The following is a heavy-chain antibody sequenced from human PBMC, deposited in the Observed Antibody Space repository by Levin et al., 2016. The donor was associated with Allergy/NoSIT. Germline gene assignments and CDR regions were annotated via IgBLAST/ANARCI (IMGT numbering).Heavy chain of an antibody. CDR1: GDSFSNYY. Sequence: SETLSLTCTVSGDSFSNYYWSWIRQHPGKGLEWIGYIFYSGSTYYNPSLKSRVTISVDTSNNQFSLKLNSVTAADTAVYFCARGPIGDGSGLADYWGQGTLVTVSS. CDR3: ARGPIGDGSGLADY. D-gene: IGHD6-19*01. J-gene: IGHJ4*02. V-gene: IGHV4-59*06. CDR2: IFYSGST.